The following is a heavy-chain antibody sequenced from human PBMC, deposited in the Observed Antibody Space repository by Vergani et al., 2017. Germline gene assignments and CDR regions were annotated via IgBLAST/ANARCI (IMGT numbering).Heavy chain of an antibody. V-gene: IGHV3-33*01. CDR2: IWYDGSNK. Sequence: QVQLVESGGGVVQPGRSLRLSCAASGFTFSSYGMHWVRQAPGKGLEWVAVIWYDGSNKYYADSVKGRFTISRDNSKNTLYLQMNSLRAEDTAVYYCAGGIVPAAPWGQGTMVTVSS. CDR3: AGGIVPAAP. CDR1: GFTFSSYG. D-gene: IGHD2-2*01. J-gene: IGHJ3*01.